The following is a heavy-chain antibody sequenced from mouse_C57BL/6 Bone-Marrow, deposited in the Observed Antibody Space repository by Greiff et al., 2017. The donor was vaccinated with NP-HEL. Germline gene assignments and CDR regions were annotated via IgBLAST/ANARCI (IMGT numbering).Heavy chain of an antibody. CDR1: GYTFTSYW. Sequence: QVQLQQPGAELVKPGASVKLSCKASGYTFTSYWMQWVKQRPGQGLEWIGEIDPSDSYTNYNQKFKSKATLTVDTSSSTAYMQLSSLTSEDSAVYYCARTGTADYWYFDVWGTGTTVTVSS. V-gene: IGHV1-50*01. CDR2: IDPSDSYT. CDR3: ARTGTADYWYFDV. D-gene: IGHD1-2*01. J-gene: IGHJ1*03.